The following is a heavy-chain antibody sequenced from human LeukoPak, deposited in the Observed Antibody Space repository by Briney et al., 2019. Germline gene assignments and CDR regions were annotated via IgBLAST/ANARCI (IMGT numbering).Heavy chain of an antibody. J-gene: IGHJ4*02. CDR2: ISGSGGST. Sequence: GGSLRLSCAASGFTVSSNYMSWVRQAPGKGLEWVSAISGSGGSTYYADSVKGRFTISRDNSKNTLYLQMNSLRAEDTAVYYCAKVENDSSGYYFYWGQGTLVTVSS. V-gene: IGHV3-23*01. CDR3: AKVENDSSGYYFY. CDR1: GFTVSSNY. D-gene: IGHD3-22*01.